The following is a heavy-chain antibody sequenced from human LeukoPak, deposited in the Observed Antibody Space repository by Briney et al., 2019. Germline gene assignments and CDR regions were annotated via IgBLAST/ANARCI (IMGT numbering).Heavy chain of an antibody. V-gene: IGHV3-30-3*01. CDR1: GFTSSSYA. CDR3: ARDTQAVADYYFDY. J-gene: IGHJ4*02. Sequence: QPGRSLRLSCAASGFTSSSYAMHWVRQAPGKGREWVAVISYDGSNKYYADSVKGRFTISRDNSKNTLYLQVNSLRAEDTAVYYCARDTQAVADYYFDYWGQGTLVTVSS. CDR2: ISYDGSNK. D-gene: IGHD6-19*01.